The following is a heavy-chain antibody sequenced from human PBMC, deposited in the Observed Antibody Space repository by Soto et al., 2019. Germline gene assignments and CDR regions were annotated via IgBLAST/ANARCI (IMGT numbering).Heavy chain of an antibody. Sequence: GGSLRLSCAASGFTFSSYSMNWVRQAPGKGLEWVSYISSSSSTIYYADSVKGRFTISRDNAKNSLYLQMNSLRAEDTAVYYCARDERGGIAAAGTFGYWGQGTLVTVSS. CDR2: ISSSSSTI. D-gene: IGHD6-13*01. V-gene: IGHV3-48*01. J-gene: IGHJ4*02. CDR1: GFTFSSYS. CDR3: ARDERGGIAAAGTFGY.